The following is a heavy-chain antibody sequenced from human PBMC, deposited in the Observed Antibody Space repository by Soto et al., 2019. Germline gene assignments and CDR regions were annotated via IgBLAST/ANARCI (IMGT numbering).Heavy chain of an antibody. CDR3: ASARFQFISDCFDV. V-gene: IGHV1-2*02. Sequence: ASVKVSCKASGYTFTGYYVHWVREAPGQGLEWMGWINPETGGTSYAQKFQGRVTLSRDTSINTAYLELSSLRFDDAAVYFCASARFQFISDCFDVWGQGTTVTVSS. CDR1: GYTFTGYY. D-gene: IGHD3-16*01. J-gene: IGHJ6*02. CDR2: INPETGGT.